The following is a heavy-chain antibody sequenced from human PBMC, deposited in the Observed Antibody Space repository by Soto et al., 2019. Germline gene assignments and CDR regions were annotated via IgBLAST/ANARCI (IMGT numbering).Heavy chain of an antibody. D-gene: IGHD1-7*01. CDR3: AKHLEDLELLIPLDS. CDR1: GVTLSNYG. CDR2: ISFSGDTT. Sequence: PGGSRRLSCAASGVTLSNYGMSWSRQAPGKGLEWVSIISFSGDTTYYTDSVQGRFTISRDNSKNTLYLQMDSLRADDTAVYFCAKHLEDLELLIPLDSWGQGSPVTVSS. J-gene: IGHJ4*02. V-gene: IGHV3-23*01.